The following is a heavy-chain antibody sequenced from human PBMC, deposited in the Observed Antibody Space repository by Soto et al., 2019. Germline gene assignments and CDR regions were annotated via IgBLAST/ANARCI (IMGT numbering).Heavy chain of an antibody. V-gene: IGHV4-59*08. CDR1: GGSISSYY. D-gene: IGHD3-16*01. CDR2: IYYSGST. Sequence: PSETLSLTCTVSGGSISSYYWSWIRQPPGKGLEWIGYIYYSGSTNYNPSLKSRVTISVDTSKNQFSLKLSSVTAADTAVYYCARLWGSTKNDYWGQRTLVTVSS. CDR3: ARLWGSTKNDY. J-gene: IGHJ4*02.